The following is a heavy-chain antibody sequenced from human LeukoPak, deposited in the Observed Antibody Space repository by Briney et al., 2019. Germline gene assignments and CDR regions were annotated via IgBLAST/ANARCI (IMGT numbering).Heavy chain of an antibody. Sequence: PSETLSLTCTVSGGSIGSYYWSWIRQPPGKGLEWIGYIYYSGSTNYNPSLKSRVTISVDTSKNQFSLKLSSVTAADTAVYYCARFSGWPSSPFDYWGQGTLVTVSS. D-gene: IGHD6-19*01. CDR3: ARFSGWPSSPFDY. J-gene: IGHJ4*02. CDR1: GGSIGSYY. V-gene: IGHV4-59*01. CDR2: IYYSGST.